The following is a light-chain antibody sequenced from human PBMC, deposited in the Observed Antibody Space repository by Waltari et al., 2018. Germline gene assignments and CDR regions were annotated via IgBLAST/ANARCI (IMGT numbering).Light chain of an antibody. CDR2: DKN. J-gene: IGLJ2*01. CDR3: HSRDASGVAGS. Sequence: SSELTQDPAVSVAMGQTVRITCQGDSLRSYYSRWYQQSPGQAPILVIYDKNNRPSGVPDRFSGSSSHNTGSLTITGAQAEDEASYYCHSRDASGVAGSFGGGTKLTVL. V-gene: IGLV3-19*01. CDR1: SLRSYY.